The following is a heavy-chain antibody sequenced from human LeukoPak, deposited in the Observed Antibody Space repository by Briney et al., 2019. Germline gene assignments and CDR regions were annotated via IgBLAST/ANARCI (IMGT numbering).Heavy chain of an antibody. J-gene: IGHJ4*02. Sequence: GESLKISCKGSGYSFTSYWIGWVRQMPGKGLEWMGIIYPGDSDTRYSPSFQGQVTISADKSISTAYLQWSSLKASDTAMYYCARPFSWGDTAMVSFDYWGQGTLVTVSS. CDR3: ARPFSWGDTAMVSFDY. CDR1: GYSFTSYW. V-gene: IGHV5-51*01. D-gene: IGHD5-18*01. CDR2: IYPGDSDT.